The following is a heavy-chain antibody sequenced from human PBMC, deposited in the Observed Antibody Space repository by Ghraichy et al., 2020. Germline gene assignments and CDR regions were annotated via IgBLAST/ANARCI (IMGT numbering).Heavy chain of an antibody. V-gene: IGHV7-4-1*02. CDR2: INTDTGNP. CDR3: ARGRRIAAAGTHYFDY. CDR1: GYTFTSYA. D-gene: IGHD6-13*01. Sequence: ASVKVSCKASGYTFTSYAVNWVRQAPGQGLEWMGWINTDTGNPTYAQAFTGRFVFSLDTSVSTAYLQISSLKAEDTAVYYCARGRRIAAAGTHYFDYWGQGTLVTVSS. J-gene: IGHJ4*02.